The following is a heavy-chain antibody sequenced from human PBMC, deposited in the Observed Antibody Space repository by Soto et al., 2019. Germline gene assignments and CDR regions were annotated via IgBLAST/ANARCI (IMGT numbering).Heavy chain of an antibody. CDR2: INPSGGST. V-gene: IGHV1-46*03. J-gene: IGHJ5*02. CDR3: ARDRLLWFGEHPSRFDP. CDR1: GYTFTSYY. D-gene: IGHD3-10*01. Sequence: QVQLVQSGAEVKKPGASVKVSCKASGYTFTSYYMHWVRQAPGQGLEWMGIINPSGGSTSYAQKSQGRGTMPRDTSTSTVYMELSSLRSEDTAVYYCARDRLLWFGEHPSRFDPWGQGTLVTVAS.